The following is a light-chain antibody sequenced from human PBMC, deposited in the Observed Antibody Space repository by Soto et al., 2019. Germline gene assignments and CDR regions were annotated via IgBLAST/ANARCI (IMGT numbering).Light chain of an antibody. CDR1: QSISSY. V-gene: IGKV1-39*01. CDR2: AAS. CDR3: QQTYNTPRT. Sequence: DIQMTQSPSSLSASVGDSVTISCRASQSISSYLNWYQQKPGKASNLLIYAASNLQSGVPSRFSGSGTGTDFTLTISSLQPEDFATYYCQQTYNTPRTFGQGTKLEI. J-gene: IGKJ2*01.